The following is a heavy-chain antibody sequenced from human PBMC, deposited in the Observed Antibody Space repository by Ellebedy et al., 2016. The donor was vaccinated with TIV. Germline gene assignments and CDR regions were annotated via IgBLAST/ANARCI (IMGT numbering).Heavy chain of an antibody. CDR1: GFTFSSYA. V-gene: IGHV3-30-3*01. J-gene: IGHJ4*02. Sequence: GGSLRLSXAASGFTFSSYAMHWVRQAPGKGLEWVAVISYDGSNKYYADSVKGRFTISRDNSKNTLYLQMNSLRAEDTAVYYCARDGGPYYFDYWGQGTLVTVSS. D-gene: IGHD4-23*01. CDR2: ISYDGSNK. CDR3: ARDGGPYYFDY.